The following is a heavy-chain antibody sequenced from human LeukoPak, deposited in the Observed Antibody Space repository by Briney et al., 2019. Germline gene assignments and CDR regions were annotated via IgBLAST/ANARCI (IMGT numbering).Heavy chain of an antibody. D-gene: IGHD3-10*01. CDR2: MNPNSGNT. Sequence: ASVKVSCKASGYTFTSYDINWVRQATGQGLEWMGWMNPNSGNTGYAQKFQGRVTMTRNTSISTAYMELSSLRSEDTAVYYCARKMVRGVIIRSYGMDVWGQGTTVTVS. V-gene: IGHV1-8*01. CDR1: GYTFTSYD. J-gene: IGHJ6*02. CDR3: ARKMVRGVIIRSYGMDV.